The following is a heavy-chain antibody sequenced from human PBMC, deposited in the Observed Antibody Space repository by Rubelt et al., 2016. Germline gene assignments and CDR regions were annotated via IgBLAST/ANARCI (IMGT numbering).Heavy chain of an antibody. D-gene: IGHD3-10*01. Sequence: AASGLTVSSTYMSWVRQAPGKGLEWVSTLYSGGNTHYADSVKGRFTISRDSSQNTLYLQMNSLRAEDTAVYYCARDRHYASGLYYFDYWGQGTLVTVSS. J-gene: IGHJ4*02. CDR2: LYSGGNT. V-gene: IGHV3-66*01. CDR1: GLTVSSTY. CDR3: ARDRHYASGLYYFDY.